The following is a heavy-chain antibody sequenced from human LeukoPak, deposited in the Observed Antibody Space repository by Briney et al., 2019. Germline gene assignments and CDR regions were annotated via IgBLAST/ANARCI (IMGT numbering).Heavy chain of an antibody. Sequence: SETLSLTCTVSGGSISSYYWSWIRQPPGKGLEWIGYIYYSGSTNYNPSLKSRVTISVDTSKNQFSLKLSSVTAADTAVYYCASAKPKDIVVVPAARKVNWFDPWGQGTLVTVSS. D-gene: IGHD2-2*01. CDR2: IYYSGST. CDR3: ASAKPKDIVVVPAARKVNWFDP. V-gene: IGHV4-59*12. CDR1: GGSISSYY. J-gene: IGHJ5*02.